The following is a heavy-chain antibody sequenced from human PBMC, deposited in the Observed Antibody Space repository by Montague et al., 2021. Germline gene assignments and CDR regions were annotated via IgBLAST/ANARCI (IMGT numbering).Heavy chain of an antibody. J-gene: IGHJ4*02. CDR2: LYDSGDT. Sequence: SETLSLTCIVSSGPISSFSWAWIRQAPGKALEWIGHLYDSGDTYYNPSLHSRLTFSLDTSRNQFFLRLTSVTAADTAVYYCARRGRPMGLCHFDYWGQGTLATVSS. D-gene: IGHD2-8*01. CDR3: ARRGRPMGLCHFDY. CDR1: SGPISSFS. V-gene: IGHV4-59*03.